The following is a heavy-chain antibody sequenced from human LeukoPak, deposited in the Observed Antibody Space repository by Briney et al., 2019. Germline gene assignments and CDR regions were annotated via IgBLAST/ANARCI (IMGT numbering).Heavy chain of an antibody. D-gene: IGHD3-3*01. CDR1: GGSISSYY. CDR3: ARGVVGYDFWSGYLPAGDFDY. J-gene: IGHJ4*02. CDR2: IYYSGST. Sequence: PSETLSLTCTVSGGSISSYYWSWIRQPPGKGLEWIGYIYYSGSTNYNPSLKSRVTISVDTSKNQFSLKLSSVTAADTAVYYCARGVVGYDFWSGYLPAGDFDYWGQGTLVTVSS. V-gene: IGHV4-59*12.